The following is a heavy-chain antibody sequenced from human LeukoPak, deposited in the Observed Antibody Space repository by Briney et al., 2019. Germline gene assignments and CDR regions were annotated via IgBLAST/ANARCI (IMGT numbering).Heavy chain of an antibody. CDR3: AGSGWSPNWFDP. Sequence: GGSLRLSCAASGFTFSSYWMSWVRQAPGKGLEWVANIKQDGSEKYYVDSVKGRFPISRDNAKNSLYLQMNSLRAEDTAVYYCAGSGWSPNWFDPWGQGTLVTVSS. CDR2: IKQDGSEK. V-gene: IGHV3-7*01. J-gene: IGHJ5*02. D-gene: IGHD6-19*01. CDR1: GFTFSSYW.